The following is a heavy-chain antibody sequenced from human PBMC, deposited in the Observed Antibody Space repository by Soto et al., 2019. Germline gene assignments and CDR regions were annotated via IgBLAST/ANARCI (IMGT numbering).Heavy chain of an antibody. D-gene: IGHD2-2*01. CDR3: ARGSNGFRDIVVVPAAPSGFDY. V-gene: IGHV4-34*01. CDR1: GGSFSGYY. Sequence: SETLSLTCAVYGGSFSGYYWSWIRQPPGKGLEWIGEINHSGSTNYNPSLKSRVTISVDTSKNQFSLKLSSVTAADTAVYYCARGSNGFRDIVVVPAAPSGFDYWGQGTLVTVSS. J-gene: IGHJ4*02. CDR2: INHSGST.